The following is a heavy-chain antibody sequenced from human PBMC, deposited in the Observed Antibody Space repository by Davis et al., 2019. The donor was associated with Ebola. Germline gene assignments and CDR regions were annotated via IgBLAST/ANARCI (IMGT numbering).Heavy chain of an antibody. V-gene: IGHV3-23*01. CDR1: GFTFSSYA. CDR2: ISGSGGST. CDR3: ARGSRFGVDTAMAPPLVY. Sequence: PGGSLRLSCAASGFTFSSYAMSWVRQAPGKGLEWVSAISGSGGSTYYADSVKGRFTISRHNSKNTLYLQMNSLRAEDTAVYYCARGSRFGVDTAMAPPLVYWGQGTLVTVSS. J-gene: IGHJ4*02. D-gene: IGHD5-18*01.